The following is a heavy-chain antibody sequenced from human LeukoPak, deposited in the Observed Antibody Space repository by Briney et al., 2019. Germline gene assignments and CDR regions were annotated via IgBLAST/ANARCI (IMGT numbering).Heavy chain of an antibody. CDR3: ARGDSYVQIDY. J-gene: IGHJ4*02. Sequence: SETLSLTYTVSGGSISSRSYYWGWIRQPPGKGLEWIGSMYYSGSTNYSPSLKSRVTISVDTSKNQFSLKLSSVTAADTAVYYCARGDSYVQIDYWGQGTLVTVSS. D-gene: IGHD2-21*02. CDR2: MYYSGST. V-gene: IGHV4-39*01. CDR1: GGSISSRSYY.